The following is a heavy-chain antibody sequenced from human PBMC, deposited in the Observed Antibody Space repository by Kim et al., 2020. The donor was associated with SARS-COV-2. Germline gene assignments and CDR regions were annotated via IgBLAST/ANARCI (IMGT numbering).Heavy chain of an antibody. V-gene: IGHV3-74*01. CDR3: AREGSGSYYYFDY. CDR1: GFTFRSYW. J-gene: IGHJ4*02. D-gene: IGHD1-26*01. CDR2: INSDGSST. Sequence: GGSLRLSCAASGFTFRSYWMHWVRQVPGKRLVWVSRINSDGSSTNYADSVKGRFAISRDNAKNTLYLQMNSLRAEDTAVYYCAREGSGSYYYFDYWGQGTLVTVSS.